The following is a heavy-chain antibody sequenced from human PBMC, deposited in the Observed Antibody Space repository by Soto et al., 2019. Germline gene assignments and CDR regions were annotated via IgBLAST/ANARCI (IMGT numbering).Heavy chain of an antibody. CDR1: GGSISRGGYY. CDR3: ARGNTSRFLEMMNWFDP. J-gene: IGHJ5*02. D-gene: IGHD3-3*01. Sequence: SSETLSLTRTFSGGSISRGGYYWSWVRQHPGKGLEWIGYIYYSGSTYYNPSLKSRATISVDTSKNQFSLKLSSVTAADTAVYYCARGNTSRFLEMMNWFDPWGQGTLVTVSS. V-gene: IGHV4-31*03. CDR2: IYYSGST.